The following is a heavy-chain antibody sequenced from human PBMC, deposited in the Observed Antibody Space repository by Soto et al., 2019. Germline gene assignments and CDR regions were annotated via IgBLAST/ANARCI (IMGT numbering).Heavy chain of an antibody. CDR2: ISAYNGNT. CDR1: GYTFTSYG. CDR3: ARDRRTYYYGSGSYGLPGY. D-gene: IGHD3-10*01. J-gene: IGHJ4*02. Sequence: GASVKVSCKASGYTFTSYGISWVRQAPGQGLEWMGWISAYNGNTNYAQKLQGRVTMTTDTSTSTAYMELRSLRSDDTAVYYCARDRRTYYYGSGSYGLPGYWGQGTLVTVSS. V-gene: IGHV1-18*01.